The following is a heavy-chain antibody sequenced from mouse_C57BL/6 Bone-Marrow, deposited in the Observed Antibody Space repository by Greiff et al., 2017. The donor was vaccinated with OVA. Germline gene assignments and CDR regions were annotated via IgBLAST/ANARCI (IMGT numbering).Heavy chain of an antibody. CDR2: IYPRDGSS. V-gene: IGHV1-78*01. CDR3: ARRTTVGYFDV. CDR1: GYTFTDHT. Sequence: QVQLQQSDAELVKPGASVKISCKVSGYTFTDHTIHWMKQRPEQGLEWIGYIYPRDGSSRYNDKFKGKATLTEDKSSSTAYMQLNSLTSEDSAVFFCARRTTVGYFDVWGTGTTVTVSS. J-gene: IGHJ1*03. D-gene: IGHD1-1*01.